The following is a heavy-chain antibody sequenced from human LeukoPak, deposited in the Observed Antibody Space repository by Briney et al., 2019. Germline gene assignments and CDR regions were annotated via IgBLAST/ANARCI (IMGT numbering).Heavy chain of an antibody. D-gene: IGHD2-15*01. CDR3: ARLSSYFNY. J-gene: IGHJ4*02. V-gene: IGHV4-39*01. Sequence: SETLSLTCTVSGGSISSSSYYWGWIRQPPGKGLEWIGSMYYSGSTYYNPSLKSRVTISVDTSKNQFSLKLSSVTAADTAVYYCARLSSYFNYWGQGTLVTVSS. CDR1: GGSISSSSYY. CDR2: MYYSGST.